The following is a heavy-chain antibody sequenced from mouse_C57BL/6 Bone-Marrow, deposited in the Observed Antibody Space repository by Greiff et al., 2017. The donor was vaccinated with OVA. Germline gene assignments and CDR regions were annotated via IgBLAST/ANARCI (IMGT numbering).Heavy chain of an antibody. CDR3: TTDYYGSSYFDY. J-gene: IGHJ2*01. V-gene: IGHV14-1*01. Sequence: EVQLQQSGAELVRPGASVKLSCTASGFNIKDYYMHWVKQRPEQGLEWIGRIDPEDGDTEYAPKFQGKATLTADPSSNPAYLQLSSLTSEDTAVYYCTTDYYGSSYFDYWGQGTTLTVSS. CDR2: IDPEDGDT. D-gene: IGHD1-1*01. CDR1: GFNIKDYY.